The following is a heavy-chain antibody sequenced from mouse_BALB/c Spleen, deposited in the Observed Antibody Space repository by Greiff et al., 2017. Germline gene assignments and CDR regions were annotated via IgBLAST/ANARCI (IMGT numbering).Heavy chain of an antibody. V-gene: IGHV5-17*02. D-gene: IGHD1-2*01. CDR3: ARNYGYTYAMDY. Sequence: EVQGVESGGGLVQPGGSRKLSCAASGFTFSSFGMHWVRQAPEKGLEWVAYISSGSSTIYYADTVKGRFTISRDNPKNTLFLQMTSLRSEDTAMYYCARNYGYTYAMDYWGQGTSVTVSS. J-gene: IGHJ4*01. CDR1: GFTFSSFG. CDR2: ISSGSSTI.